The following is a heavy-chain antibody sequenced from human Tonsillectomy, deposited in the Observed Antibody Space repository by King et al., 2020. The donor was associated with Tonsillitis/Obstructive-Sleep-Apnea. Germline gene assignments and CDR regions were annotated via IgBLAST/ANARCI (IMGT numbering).Heavy chain of an antibody. V-gene: IGHV3-11*05. D-gene: IGHD2-2*01. J-gene: IGHJ6*03. CDR2: ISSSSSHT. CDR3: VRSGFCTSSSCLFYYSYHYMDV. Sequence: VQLVESGGGLVKPGGSLRVSCAASGFTFSDYYMNWIRQAPGKGLEWVSYISSSSSHTNYADSVKGRFTISRDNGKNSLYLQMNSLGAEDTAVYYCVRSGFCTSSSCLFYYSYHYMDVWGKGTTVTVSS. CDR1: GFTFSDYY.